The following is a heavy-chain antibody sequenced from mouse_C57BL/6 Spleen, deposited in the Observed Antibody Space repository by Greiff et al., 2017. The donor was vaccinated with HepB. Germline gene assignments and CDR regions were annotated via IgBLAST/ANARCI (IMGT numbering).Heavy chain of an antibody. D-gene: IGHD2-2*01. CDR3: ARRYGYGSYWYFDV. V-gene: IGHV1-55*01. CDR1: GYTFTSYW. Sequence: QVQLKQPGAELVKPGASVKMSCKASGYTFTSYWITWVKQRPGQGLEWIGDIYPGSGSTNYNEKFKSKATLTVDTSSSTAYMQLSSLTSEDSAVYYCARRYGYGSYWYFDVWGTGTTVTVSS. J-gene: IGHJ1*03. CDR2: IYPGSGST.